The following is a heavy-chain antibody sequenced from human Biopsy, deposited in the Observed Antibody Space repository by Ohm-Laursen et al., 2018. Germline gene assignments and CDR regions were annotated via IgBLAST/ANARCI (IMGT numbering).Heavy chain of an antibody. V-gene: IGHV1-2*02. Sequence: SSVKVSCKASGYTFTGQYLHWVRQVPGQGLEWMGWINPHSGTTKFAQDFQGRVTMTRDTPITTAYMELRRLRSDDTAVYYCAKGQDLRGGAEYFQHWGQGALVAVSS. CDR2: INPHSGTT. J-gene: IGHJ1*01. CDR3: AKGQDLRGGAEYFQH. D-gene: IGHD2-15*01. CDR1: GYTFTGQY.